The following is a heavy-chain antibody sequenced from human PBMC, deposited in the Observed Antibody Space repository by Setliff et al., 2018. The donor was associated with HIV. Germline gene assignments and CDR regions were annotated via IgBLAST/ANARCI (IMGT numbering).Heavy chain of an antibody. D-gene: IGHD6-19*01. CDR2: INVGKGDT. Sequence: ASVKVSCKAFGYTFTTYSLHWVRQAPGQSLEWMGWINVGKGDTKYSQDFQGRVTFSRDTSATTAYLELNSLTSQDTAVYYCGRGESTAVAPVPHYYYMDFWGEGTTVTVSS. V-gene: IGHV1-3*01. CDR3: GRGESTAVAPVPHYYYMDF. J-gene: IGHJ6*03. CDR1: GYTFTTYS.